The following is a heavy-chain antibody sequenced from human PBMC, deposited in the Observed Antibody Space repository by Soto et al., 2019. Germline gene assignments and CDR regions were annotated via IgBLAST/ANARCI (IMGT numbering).Heavy chain of an antibody. D-gene: IGHD5-12*01. V-gene: IGHV4-59*01. CDR3: AGGLEMATWGGWFDP. Sequence: QVQLQESGPGLVKPSETLSLTCTVSGGSISSYYWSWIRQPPGKGLEWIGYIYYSGSTNYNPSLTSRFTISGDPSKNQFSLKLSSGTAADTAVYYCAGGLEMATWGGWFDPWGQGTLVTVSS. CDR2: IYYSGST. CDR1: GGSISSYY. J-gene: IGHJ5*02.